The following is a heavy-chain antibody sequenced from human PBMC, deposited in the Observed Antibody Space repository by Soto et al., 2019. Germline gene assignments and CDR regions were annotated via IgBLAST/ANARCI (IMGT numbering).Heavy chain of an antibody. CDR1: GFTFSSHG. CDR2: IWYDGSNK. V-gene: IGHV3-33*01. J-gene: IGHJ5*02. CDR3: ARSCSGGSCYSKADNWFDP. Sequence: GGSLRLSCAASGFTFSSHGMHWVRQAPGKGLEWVAVIWYDGSNKYYADSVKGRFTISRDNSKNTLYLQMNSLRAEDTAVYYCARSCSGGSCYSKADNWFDPWGQGTLVTVSS. D-gene: IGHD2-15*01.